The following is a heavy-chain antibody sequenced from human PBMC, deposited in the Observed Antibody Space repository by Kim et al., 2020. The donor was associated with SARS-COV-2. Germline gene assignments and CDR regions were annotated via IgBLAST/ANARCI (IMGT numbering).Heavy chain of an antibody. CDR3: AKARRGVTTNYYYYGMDV. J-gene: IGHJ6*02. Sequence: GGSLRLSCAASGFTFSSYAMSWVRQAPGKGLEWVSAISGSGGSTYYADSVKGRFTISRDNSKNTLYLQMNSLRAEDTAVYYCAKARRGVTTNYYYYGMDVWGQGTTVTVSS. V-gene: IGHV3-23*01. D-gene: IGHD3-10*01. CDR1: GFTFSSYA. CDR2: ISGSGGST.